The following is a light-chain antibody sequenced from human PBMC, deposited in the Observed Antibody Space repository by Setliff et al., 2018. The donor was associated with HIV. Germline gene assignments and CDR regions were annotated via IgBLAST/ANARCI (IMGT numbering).Light chain of an antibody. J-gene: IGLJ1*01. CDR1: SSDVGAYKY. CDR2: DVT. Sequence: LTQPASVPGSPGQSITISCTGTSSDVGAYKYVSWYQQHPGKAPKLIIYDVTERPSGVSNRFSGSKSGNTASLTISGLQTEDEADYYCCSYAGSSTLYVFGTGTKVTVL. CDR3: CSYAGSSTLYV. V-gene: IGLV2-23*02.